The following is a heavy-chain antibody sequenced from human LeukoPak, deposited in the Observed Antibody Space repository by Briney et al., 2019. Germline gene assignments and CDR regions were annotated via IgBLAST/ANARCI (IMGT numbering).Heavy chain of an antibody. J-gene: IGHJ5*02. Sequence: ASVKVSCKASGYTFTGYYMHWVRQAPGQGLEWMGWINPNSGGTNYAQKFQGRVTMTRDTSISTAYMELRRLRSDDTAVYYCAREGRVDSAVVLFDPWGQGTLVTVSS. CDR2: INPNSGGT. CDR3: AREGRVDSAVVLFDP. V-gene: IGHV1-2*02. CDR1: GYTFTGYY. D-gene: IGHD5-18*01.